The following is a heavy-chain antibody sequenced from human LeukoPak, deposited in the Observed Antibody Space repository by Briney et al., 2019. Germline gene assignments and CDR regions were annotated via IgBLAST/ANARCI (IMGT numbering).Heavy chain of an antibody. Sequence: GGSLRLSCAASGFTFSSYSMNWVRQAPGKGLEWVSSISSSSSYIYYADSVKGRFTISRDNAKNSLYLQMNSLRAEDTAVYYCARAFYYDSSGYWADAFDIWGQGTMVTVSS. J-gene: IGHJ3*02. D-gene: IGHD3-22*01. CDR1: GFTFSSYS. CDR2: ISSSSSYI. V-gene: IGHV3-21*01. CDR3: ARAFYYDSSGYWADAFDI.